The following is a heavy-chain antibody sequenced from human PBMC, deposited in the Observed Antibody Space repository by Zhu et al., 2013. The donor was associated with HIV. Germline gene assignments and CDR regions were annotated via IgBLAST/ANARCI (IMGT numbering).Heavy chain of an antibody. CDR1: GGTFSSYA. D-gene: IGHD3-9*01. V-gene: IGHV1-69*06. Sequence: QVQLVQSGAEVKKPGSSVKVSCKASGGTFSSYAISWVRQAPGQGLEWMGGIIAIFGTANYAQKFQGRVTITADKSTSTAYMELSSLRSEDTAVYYCASPGDILTGYHSGYGMDVWGQGTTVTVSS. J-gene: IGHJ6*02. CDR3: ASPGDILTGYHSGYGMDV. CDR2: IIAIFGTA.